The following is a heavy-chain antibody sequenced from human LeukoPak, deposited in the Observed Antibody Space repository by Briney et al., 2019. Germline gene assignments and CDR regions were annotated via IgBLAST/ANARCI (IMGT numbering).Heavy chain of an antibody. CDR3: ARARHGSGWYFDP. Sequence: AGGSLRLSCAASGSIFSEYWMSWVRQAPGKGLEWVANINQDGSEKSYVDSVNGRFTISRDNAKNSLYLQMNSLRAEDTAVYYCARARHGSGWYFDPWGQGTLVTVSS. CDR1: GSIFSEYW. J-gene: IGHJ5*02. CDR2: INQDGSEK. D-gene: IGHD6-19*01. V-gene: IGHV3-7*01.